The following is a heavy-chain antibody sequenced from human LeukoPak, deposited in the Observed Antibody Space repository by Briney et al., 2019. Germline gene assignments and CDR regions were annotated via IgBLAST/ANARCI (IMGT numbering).Heavy chain of an antibody. Sequence: PGGSLRLSCAASGFTFSSYEMTWVRQAPGKGLEWLSVICTSGSPIYYADSVKGLFTISRDNAKNSLYLQLNNLRGDDTAVYYCARGGLMIAFGGVKADAFDFWGQGTLVTVSS. CDR3: ARGGLMIAFGGVKADAFDF. J-gene: IGHJ3*01. CDR1: GFTFSSYE. V-gene: IGHV3-48*03. CDR2: ICTSGSPI. D-gene: IGHD3-16*01.